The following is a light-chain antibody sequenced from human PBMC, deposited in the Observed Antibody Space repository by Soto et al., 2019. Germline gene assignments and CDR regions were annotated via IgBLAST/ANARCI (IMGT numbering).Light chain of an antibody. CDR1: QSVSSY. J-gene: IGKJ1*01. Sequence: IVLTQSPATLSLSPGERATLSCRASQSVSSYLAWYQQKPGQAPRLLIYDASNRATGIPARFSGSGSGTDFSLTISSLEPEVFAVYYCQQRSNWPRTFGQGTKV. V-gene: IGKV3-11*01. CDR2: DAS. CDR3: QQRSNWPRT.